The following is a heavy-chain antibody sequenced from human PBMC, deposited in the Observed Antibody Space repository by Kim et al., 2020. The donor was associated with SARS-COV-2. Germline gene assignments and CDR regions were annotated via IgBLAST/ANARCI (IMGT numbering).Heavy chain of an antibody. D-gene: IGHD6-13*01. CDR3: ARDGGRIAAAGNTALPPRN. CDR2: IKQDGSEK. V-gene: IGHV3-7*03. CDR1: GFTFSSYW. J-gene: IGHJ4*02. Sequence: GGSLRLSCAASGFTFSSYWMSWVRQAPGKGLEWVANIKQDGSEKYYVDSVKGRFTISRDNARNSLYLQMNSLRAEDTAVYYCARDGGRIAAAGNTALPPRNWGQGTLVTVSS.